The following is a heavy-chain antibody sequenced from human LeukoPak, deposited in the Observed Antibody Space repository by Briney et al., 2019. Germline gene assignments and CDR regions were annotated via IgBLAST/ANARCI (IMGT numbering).Heavy chain of an antibody. V-gene: IGHV4-34*01. D-gene: IGHD3-22*01. CDR3: ANLIVADDS. CDR1: GGSFSGYY. CDR2: INHSGST. J-gene: IGHJ4*02. Sequence: PSETLSLTCAVYGGSFSGYYWSWIRQPPGKGLEWIGEINHSGSTNYNPSLKSRVTISVDTSKSQFSLKLRSVTAADTAVYYCANLIVADDSWGQGTPVTVSS.